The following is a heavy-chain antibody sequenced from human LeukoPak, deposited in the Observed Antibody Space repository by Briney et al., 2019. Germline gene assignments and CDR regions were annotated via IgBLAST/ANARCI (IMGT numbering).Heavy chain of an antibody. D-gene: IGHD5/OR15-5a*01. Sequence: GGSLRLSCAASGFTVSSNYMSWVRQAPGKGLEWVSVIYSGGSTYYADSVKGRFTISRDNSKNALYLQMNSLRAEDTAVYYCARDRAVYYYYYYYMDVWGKGTTVTVSS. CDR1: GFTVSSNY. CDR2: IYSGGST. J-gene: IGHJ6*03. CDR3: ARDRAVYYYYYYYMDV. V-gene: IGHV3-66*01.